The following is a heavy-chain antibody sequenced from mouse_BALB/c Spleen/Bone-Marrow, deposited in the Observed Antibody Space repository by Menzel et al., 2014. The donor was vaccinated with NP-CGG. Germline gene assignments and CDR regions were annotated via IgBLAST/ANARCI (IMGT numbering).Heavy chain of an antibody. V-gene: IGHV14-3*02. D-gene: IGHD2-4*01. CDR1: GFNIKDTY. J-gene: IGHJ1*01. CDR2: IDPANGNT. CDR3: ATMITDWYFDV. Sequence: VQLQQSGAELVKPGASVKLSCTASGFNIKDTYMHWVKQRPEQGLEWIGRIDPANGNTKYDPKFQGKATITADTSSNTAYLQLSSPTSEDTAAYYCATMITDWYFDVWGAGTTVTVSS.